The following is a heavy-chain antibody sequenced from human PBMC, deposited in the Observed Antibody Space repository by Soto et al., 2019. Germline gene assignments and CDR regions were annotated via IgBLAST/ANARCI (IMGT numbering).Heavy chain of an antibody. Sequence: SETLSLTCAVYGGSLSGYYWNWIRQPPGKGLEWIGEINHSGSTNYNPSLKSRVTISVDTSKNQFSLKLTSVTTADTAVYYCARPKGMDVWGKGTPVTVSS. J-gene: IGHJ6*04. V-gene: IGHV4-34*01. CDR2: INHSGST. CDR1: GGSLSGYY. CDR3: ARPKGMDV.